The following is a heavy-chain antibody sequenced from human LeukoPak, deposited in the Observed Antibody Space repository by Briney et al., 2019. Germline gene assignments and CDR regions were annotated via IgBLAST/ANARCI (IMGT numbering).Heavy chain of an antibody. V-gene: IGHV1-18*01. CDR3: ARDSTLCRGTNCYQNDPFDI. D-gene: IGHD2-2*01. CDR1: GYTFTSYG. Sequence: ASVKVSCKASGYTFTSYGISWVRQAPGQGLEWMGWISAYNGNTRFARKLQDRVSMTTDTSTTTAYMELRSLTSDDTATYYCARDSTLCRGTNCYQNDPFDIWGQGTMVTVSS. CDR2: ISAYNGNT. J-gene: IGHJ3*02.